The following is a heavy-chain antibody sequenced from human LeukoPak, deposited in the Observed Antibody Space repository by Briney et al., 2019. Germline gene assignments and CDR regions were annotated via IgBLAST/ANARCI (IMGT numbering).Heavy chain of an antibody. J-gene: IGHJ4*02. CDR1: GGSISSSSYY. Sequence: TSETLSLTCTVSGGSISSSSYYWGWIRQPPGKGLEWIGSIYYSGSTYYNPSLKSRVTISVDTSKIQFSLKLSSVTAADTAVYYCARLALQEVGATQTYYLDYWGQGTLVTVSS. CDR2: IYYSGST. V-gene: IGHV4-39*07. D-gene: IGHD1-26*01. CDR3: ARLALQEVGATQTYYLDY.